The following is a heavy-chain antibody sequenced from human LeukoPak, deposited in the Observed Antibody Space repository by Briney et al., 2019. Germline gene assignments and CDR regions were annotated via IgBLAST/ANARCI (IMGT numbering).Heavy chain of an antibody. Sequence: ASVKVSCKASGYTFTSYDINWVRQATGQGLEWMGWMNPNSGNTGYAQKFQGRVTITRNTSISTAYMELSSLRSEDTAVYYCAKVVGDRYRAFDYWGQGTLVTVSS. D-gene: IGHD2-21*02. J-gene: IGHJ4*02. CDR3: AKVVGDRYRAFDY. CDR1: GYTFTSYD. V-gene: IGHV1-8*03. CDR2: MNPNSGNT.